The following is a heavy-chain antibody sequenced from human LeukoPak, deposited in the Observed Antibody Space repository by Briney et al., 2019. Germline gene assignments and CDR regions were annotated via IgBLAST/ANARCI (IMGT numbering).Heavy chain of an antibody. CDR2: IGGGDFST. Sequence: GGSLRLSCEASGFNFNIYAMSWVRQAPGKGLEWVSAIGGGDFSTDYADSVKGRFTVSRDNSKNTLYLQMNSLRAEDTAVYYCAKEPYSGSQLLDYWGQGTLVTVSS. V-gene: IGHV3-23*01. D-gene: IGHD1-26*01. CDR1: GFNFNIYA. CDR3: AKEPYSGSQLLDY. J-gene: IGHJ4*02.